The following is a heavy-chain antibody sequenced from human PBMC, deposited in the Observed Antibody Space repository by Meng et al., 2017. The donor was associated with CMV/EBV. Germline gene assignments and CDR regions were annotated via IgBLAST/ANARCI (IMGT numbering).Heavy chain of an antibody. CDR1: GGSISSYH. V-gene: IGHV4-4*07. J-gene: IGHJ4*02. CDR2: IYTSGST. Sequence: GGSISSYHWSWIRQPAGKGLEWIGRIYTSGSTNYNPSLKSRVTMSVDTSKNQFSLKLSSVTAADTAVYYCAREEITMVRGVLNYFDYWGQGTLVTVSS. D-gene: IGHD3-10*01. CDR3: AREEITMVRGVLNYFDY.